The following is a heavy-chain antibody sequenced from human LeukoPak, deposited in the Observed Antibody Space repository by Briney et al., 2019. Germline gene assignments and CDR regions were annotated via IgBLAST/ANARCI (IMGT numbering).Heavy chain of an antibody. Sequence: GGSLRLSCAASGFTFTSYSMTWVRQAPGKGLEWVSYISSSGHTIYYADSVKGRFTISRDNAKNSLYLQMNSLRDEDTALYYCAKDSLPRYYDSSGYYSPFDYWGQGTLVTVSS. V-gene: IGHV3-48*02. CDR1: GFTFTSYS. D-gene: IGHD3-22*01. CDR3: AKDSLPRYYDSSGYYSPFDY. CDR2: ISSSGHTI. J-gene: IGHJ4*02.